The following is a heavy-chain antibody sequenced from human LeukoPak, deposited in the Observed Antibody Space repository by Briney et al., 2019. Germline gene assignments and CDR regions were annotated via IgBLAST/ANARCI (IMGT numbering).Heavy chain of an antibody. D-gene: IGHD1-26*01. CDR3: AKDGAWELQSPYYFDY. J-gene: IGHJ4*02. V-gene: IGHV3-30-3*01. CDR1: GFTFSSYA. Sequence: GGSLRLSCAASGFTFSSYAMHWVRQAPGKGLEWVAVISYDGSNKYYADSVKGRFTISRDNSKNTLYLQMNSLRAEDTAVYYCAKDGAWELQSPYYFDYWGQGTLVTVSS. CDR2: ISYDGSNK.